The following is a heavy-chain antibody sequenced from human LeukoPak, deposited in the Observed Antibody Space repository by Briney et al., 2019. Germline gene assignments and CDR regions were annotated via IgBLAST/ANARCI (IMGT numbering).Heavy chain of an antibody. J-gene: IGHJ5*02. CDR1: GFSFSRYD. CDR3: ARGVDGFDP. CDR2: VAIAGDT. V-gene: IGHV3-13*01. Sequence: GGSLRLSCAASGFSFSRYDIHWVRQAAGRGLEWVAAVAIAGDTFYAGSVKGRFTISRENAKNSLYLQMNSLRAGGTAVYYCARGVDGFDPWGQGTLVTVSS.